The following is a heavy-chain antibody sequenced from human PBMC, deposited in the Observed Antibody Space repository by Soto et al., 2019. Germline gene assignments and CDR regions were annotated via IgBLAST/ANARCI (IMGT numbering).Heavy chain of an antibody. CDR2: IKEDGSEN. D-gene: IGHD2-21*01. CDR1: GFTFSNYW. J-gene: IGHJ4*02. Sequence: GGSLRLSCAASGFTFSNYWMTWVRQAPGKGLEWVANIKEDGSENHYVDSVKGRFTISRDNAKNSLYLQMNSLRVEDTAVYFCSRDVVVRAKALNYWGQGALVTVSS. V-gene: IGHV3-7*01. CDR3: SRDVVVRAKALNY.